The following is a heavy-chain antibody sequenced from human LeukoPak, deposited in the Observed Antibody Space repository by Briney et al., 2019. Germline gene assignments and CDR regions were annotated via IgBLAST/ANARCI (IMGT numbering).Heavy chain of an antibody. CDR2: ISSSSSYI. CDR3: AAEIVSTITD. J-gene: IGHJ4*02. D-gene: IGHD5/OR15-5a*01. CDR1: GFTFSSYS. V-gene: IGHV3-21*05. Sequence: GGSLRLSCAASGFTFSSYSMNWVRQAPGKGLEWVSYISSSSSYIYYADSVKGRFTISRDNAKNSLYLQMNSLRAEDTAVYYCAAEIVSTITDWGQGTLVTVSS.